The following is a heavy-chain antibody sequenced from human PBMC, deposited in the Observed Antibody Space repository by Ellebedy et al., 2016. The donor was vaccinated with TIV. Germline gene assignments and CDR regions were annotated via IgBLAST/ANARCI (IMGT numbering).Heavy chain of an antibody. V-gene: IGHV3-21*05. CDR2: IRTGGGDM. CDR1: GFSFSDYP. J-gene: IGHJ3*01. Sequence: GESLKISCGASGFSFSDYPMNWVRQAPGQGLEWISNIRTGGGDMYYADSVRGRFTIPRDNSKNSLFLRMDRLRVEDTAVYYCGRDWAVAFDFWGQGTTVIGSA. CDR3: GRDWAVAFDF. D-gene: IGHD3-16*01.